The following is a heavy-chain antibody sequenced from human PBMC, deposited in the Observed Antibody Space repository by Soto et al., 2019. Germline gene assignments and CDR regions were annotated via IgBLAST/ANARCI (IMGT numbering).Heavy chain of an antibody. CDR1: EYSFTTYW. D-gene: IGHD6-6*01. Sequence: GESLKISCKGSEYSFTTYWIGWVRQMPGKGLEWMGFIYPGDSDTRYSPYFQGQVTISADKSISTAYLQWTSLKASDTAIYYCARPGGTSSDVVRMDVWHQGTTVTFSS. V-gene: IGHV5-51*01. J-gene: IGHJ6*02. CDR3: ARPGGTSSDVVRMDV. CDR2: IYPGDSDT.